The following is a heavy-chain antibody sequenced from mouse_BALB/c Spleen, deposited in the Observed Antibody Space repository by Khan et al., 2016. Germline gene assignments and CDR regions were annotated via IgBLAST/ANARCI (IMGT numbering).Heavy chain of an antibody. CDR3: AGYDVYFFDY. V-gene: IGHV3-8*02. D-gene: IGHD2-3*01. CDR2: ISYSGST. Sequence: EVQLQESGPSLVKPSQTLSLTCSVTGDSITSGYWNWIRKFPGNKLEYMGYISYSGSTYYNTSLKSRISITRDTSKNQTYLPLTSVANEDTAPHFCAGYDVYFFDYWGQGTTLPVSS. J-gene: IGHJ2*01. CDR1: GDSITSGY.